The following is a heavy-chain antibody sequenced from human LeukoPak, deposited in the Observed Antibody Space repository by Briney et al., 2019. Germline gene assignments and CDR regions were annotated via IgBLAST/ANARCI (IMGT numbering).Heavy chain of an antibody. CDR2: INHSGST. Sequence: SETLSLTCAVYGGSFSGYYWSWIRQPPGKGLEWIGEINHSGSTNYNPSLKSRVTMSVDTSKNQFSLKLSSVTAADTAVYYCARDFGAVWFDPWGQGTLVTVSS. CDR1: GGSFSGYY. D-gene: IGHD4/OR15-4a*01. V-gene: IGHV4-34*01. CDR3: ARDFGAVWFDP. J-gene: IGHJ5*02.